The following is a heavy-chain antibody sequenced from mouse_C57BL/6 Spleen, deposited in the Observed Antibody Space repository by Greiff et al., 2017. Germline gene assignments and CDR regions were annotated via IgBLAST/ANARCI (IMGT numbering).Heavy chain of an antibody. CDR3: TRGWDEAMDY. V-gene: IGHV6-6*01. CDR1: GFTFSDAW. J-gene: IGHJ4*01. CDR2: IRNKANNHAT. Sequence: EVQVVESGGGLVQPGGSMKLSCAASGFTFSDAWMDWVRQSPEKGLEWVAEIRNKANNHATYYAESVKGRFTISRDDSKSSVYLQMNSLRAEDTGIYYCTRGWDEAMDYWGQGTSVTVSS. D-gene: IGHD4-1*01.